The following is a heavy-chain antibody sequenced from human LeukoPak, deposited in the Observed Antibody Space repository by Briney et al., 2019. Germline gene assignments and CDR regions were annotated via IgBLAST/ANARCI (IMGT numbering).Heavy chain of an antibody. CDR1: GFIFSSCW. CDR3: ARERMYSGSGSTYPYYDY. V-gene: IGHV3-7*01. CDR2: IKPDGSEK. J-gene: IGHJ4*02. Sequence: GGSLRLSCAASGFIFSSCWISWVRQSPGKGLEWVANIKPDGSEKYYVDSVKDRFTISRDNAKNALYLEMNSLRVGDTAVYYCARERMYSGSGSTYPYYDYWGQGTLVTVSS. D-gene: IGHD3-10*01.